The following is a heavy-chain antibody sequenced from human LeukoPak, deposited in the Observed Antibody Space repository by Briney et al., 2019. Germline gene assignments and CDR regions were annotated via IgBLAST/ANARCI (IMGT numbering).Heavy chain of an antibody. D-gene: IGHD6-19*01. CDR1: GGSVSSGSYY. CDR3: ARVRQWLVLGSPLDY. Sequence: SETLSLTCTVSGGSVSSGSYYWSWIRQPPGKGLEWIGYIYYSGSTNYNPSLKSRVTISVDTSKNQFSLKLSSVTAADTAVYYCARVRQWLVLGSPLDYWGQGTLVTVSS. CDR2: IYYSGST. J-gene: IGHJ4*02. V-gene: IGHV4-61*01.